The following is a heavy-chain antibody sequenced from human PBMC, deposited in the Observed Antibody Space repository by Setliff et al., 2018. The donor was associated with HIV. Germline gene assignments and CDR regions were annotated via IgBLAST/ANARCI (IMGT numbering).Heavy chain of an antibody. Sequence: PGESLKISCKGSGTSFTTYWIGWVRQMPGKGLEWMGIIYPDDSDTRYNTSFQGQVTISADKSINTAYLQWSSLRASDTAMYYCARHLREMYYYGSGSPGVAFDIWGQGTMVTVSS. V-gene: IGHV5-51*01. CDR1: GTSFTTYW. D-gene: IGHD3-10*01. CDR3: ARHLREMYYYGSGSPGVAFDI. CDR2: IYPDDSDT. J-gene: IGHJ3*02.